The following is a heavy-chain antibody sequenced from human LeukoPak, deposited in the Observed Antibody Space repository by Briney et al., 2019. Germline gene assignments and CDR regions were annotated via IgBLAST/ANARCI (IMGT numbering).Heavy chain of an antibody. CDR1: GGSISSCY. Sequence: SETLSLTCTVSGGSISSCYWSWIRQPPGKGLEWIGYIYYSGSTNYNPSLKSRVTISVDTSKNQFSLKLSSVTAADTAVYYCASYSGSYWTGYYYYMDVWGKGTTVTVSS. CDR3: ASYSGSYWTGYYYYMDV. J-gene: IGHJ6*03. D-gene: IGHD1-26*01. V-gene: IGHV4-59*01. CDR2: IYYSGST.